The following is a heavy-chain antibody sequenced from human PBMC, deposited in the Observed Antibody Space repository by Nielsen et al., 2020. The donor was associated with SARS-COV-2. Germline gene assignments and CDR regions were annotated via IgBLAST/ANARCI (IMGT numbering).Heavy chain of an antibody. V-gene: IGHV4-34*01. J-gene: IGHJ4*02. CDR3: AREYSSGWYDGAGFDY. D-gene: IGHD6-19*01. Sequence: SETLSLTCAVYGGSFSGYYWSWIRQPPGKGLEWIGEINHSGSTNYNPSLKSRDTISVDTSKNQFSLKLSSVTAADTAVYYCAREYSSGWYDGAGFDYWGQGTLVTVSS. CDR2: INHSGST. CDR1: GGSFSGYY.